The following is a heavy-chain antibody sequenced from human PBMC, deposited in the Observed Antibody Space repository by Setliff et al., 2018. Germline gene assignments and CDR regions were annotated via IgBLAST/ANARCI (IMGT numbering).Heavy chain of an antibody. Sequence: GGSLRLSCAASGFTFSRYGMHWVRQAPGKGLEWVAFIRYEGSNKYYADSVKGRFTISRDNSKNTLYLQMNSLRAEDTAVYYCAKDGGRSSWYPAYYYYGMDVWGQGTTVTVSS. CDR1: GFTFSRYG. V-gene: IGHV3-30*02. CDR3: AKDGGRSSWYPAYYYYGMDV. D-gene: IGHD6-13*01. J-gene: IGHJ6*02. CDR2: IRYEGSNK.